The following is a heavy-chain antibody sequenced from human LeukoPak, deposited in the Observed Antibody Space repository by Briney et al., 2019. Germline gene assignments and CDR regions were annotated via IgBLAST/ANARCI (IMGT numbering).Heavy chain of an antibody. Sequence: SETLSLTCTVSGGSISSHYWSWIRQPPGKGLEWIGYIYYSGSTNYNPSLKSRVTISVDTSKNQFSLKLSSVTAADTAVYYCARAEAMVRGVIRAFDIWGQGTMVTVSS. CDR1: GGSISSHY. CDR3: ARAEAMVRGVIRAFDI. J-gene: IGHJ3*02. V-gene: IGHV4-59*11. D-gene: IGHD3-10*01. CDR2: IYYSGST.